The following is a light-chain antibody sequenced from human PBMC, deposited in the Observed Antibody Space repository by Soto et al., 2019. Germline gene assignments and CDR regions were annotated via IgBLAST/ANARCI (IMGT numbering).Light chain of an antibody. CDR2: QDD. Sequence: SSELTQPPSVSVSPGQTANITCSGDKLDDKYTSWYRQRPGQSPVLVIYQDDRRPSGIPERFSGSTSGHTATLTVTGTQAMDEADYYCLAWDSSTAAYVFGTGTKVTVL. CDR3: LAWDSSTAAYV. CDR1: KLDDKY. J-gene: IGLJ1*01. V-gene: IGLV3-1*01.